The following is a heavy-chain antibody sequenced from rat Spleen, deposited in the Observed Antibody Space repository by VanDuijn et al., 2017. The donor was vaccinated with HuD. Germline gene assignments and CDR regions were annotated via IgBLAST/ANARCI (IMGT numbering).Heavy chain of an antibody. CDR1: GFTFSNYY. CDR2: INYEGNSI. D-gene: IGHD3-1*01. Sequence: EVQLVESGGGLVQPGRSLKVSCAASGFTFSNYYMAWVRQAPEKGLEWVASINYEGNSIYYGESVKGRFTISRDNAKSTLYLQMNSLRSEDTATYYCARGPPFDYWGQGVMVTVSS. V-gene: IGHV5-22*01. J-gene: IGHJ2*01. CDR3: ARGPPFDY.